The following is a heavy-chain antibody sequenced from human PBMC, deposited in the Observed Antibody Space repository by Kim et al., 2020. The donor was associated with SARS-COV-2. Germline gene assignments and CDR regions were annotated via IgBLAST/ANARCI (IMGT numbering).Heavy chain of an antibody. J-gene: IGHJ4*02. V-gene: IGHV4-59*08. D-gene: IGHD3-10*01. Sequence: PSLKSRVTISVDTSKNQFSLKLSSVTAADTAVYYCARHGTYYGSGSYQQYWGQGTLVTVSS. CDR3: ARHGTYYGSGSYQQY.